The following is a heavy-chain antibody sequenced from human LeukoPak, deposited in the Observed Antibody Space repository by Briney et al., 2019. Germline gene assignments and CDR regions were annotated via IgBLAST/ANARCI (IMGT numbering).Heavy chain of an antibody. Sequence: KASETLSLTCTVSGGSISSSSYYWGWIRQPPGKGLEWIGSIYYSGSTYYNPFLKSRVTISVDTSKNQFSLKLSSVTAADTAVYYCASGDLMITFGGVRYWGQGTLVTVSS. CDR3: ASGDLMITFGGVRY. V-gene: IGHV4-39*01. D-gene: IGHD3-16*01. CDR1: GGSISSSSYY. CDR2: IYYSGST. J-gene: IGHJ4*02.